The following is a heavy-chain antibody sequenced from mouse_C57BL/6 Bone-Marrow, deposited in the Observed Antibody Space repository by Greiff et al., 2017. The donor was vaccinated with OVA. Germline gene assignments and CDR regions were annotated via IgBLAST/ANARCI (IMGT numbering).Heavy chain of an antibody. V-gene: IGHV6-3*01. Sequence: DVKLVESGGSLVQPGGSMKLSCVASGFTFSNYWMNWVRQSPEKGLEWVAQIRLKSDNYATHYAESVKGRFTISRDDSKSSVYLQMNNLRAEDTGIYYCTGGSSYFDYWGQGTTRTVSS. CDR3: TGGSSYFDY. CDR2: IRLKSDNYAT. D-gene: IGHD1-1*01. J-gene: IGHJ2*01. CDR1: GFTFSNYW.